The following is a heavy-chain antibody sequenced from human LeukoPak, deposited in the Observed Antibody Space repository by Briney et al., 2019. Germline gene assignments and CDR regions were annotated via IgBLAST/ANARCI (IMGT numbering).Heavy chain of an antibody. J-gene: IGHJ6*03. V-gene: IGHV3-23*01. D-gene: IGHD6-13*01. CDR3: AGLGIAAAGYYYYYMDV. CDR1: GFTFSSYG. Sequence: SGGSLRLSCAASGFTFSSYGMSWVRQAPGKGLEWVSAISGSGGSTYYADSVKGRFTISRDNSKNTLYLQMNSLRAEDTAVYYCAGLGIAAAGYYYYYMDVWGKGTTVTISS. CDR2: ISGSGGST.